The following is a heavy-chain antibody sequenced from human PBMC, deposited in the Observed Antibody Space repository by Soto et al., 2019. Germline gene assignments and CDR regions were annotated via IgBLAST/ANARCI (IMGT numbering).Heavy chain of an antibody. V-gene: IGHV4-34*01. J-gene: IGHJ6*03. CDR3: ARGPGSDYDFWSGYFTVDYYYMDV. D-gene: IGHD3-3*01. CDR2: INHSGST. CDR1: GGSFSGYY. Sequence: QVQLQQWGAGLLKPSETLSLTCAVYGGSFSGYYWSWIRQPPGKGLEWIGEINHSGSTNYNPSLKSRVTISVDTSKNQCSLKLSSVTAADTAVYYCARGPGSDYDFWSGYFTVDYYYMDVWGKGTTVTVSS.